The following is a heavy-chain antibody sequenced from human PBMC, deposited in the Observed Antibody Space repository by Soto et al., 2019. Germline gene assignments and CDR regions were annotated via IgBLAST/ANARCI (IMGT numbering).Heavy chain of an antibody. D-gene: IGHD2-15*01. CDR3: VKGYCSSSSCGPPHYYYYMDV. CDR1: GFTFGDYT. CDR2: ISWNSGFS. V-gene: IGHV3-9*01. J-gene: IGHJ6*03. Sequence: EVHLVASGGDLVQPGWSLRLSCAASGFTFGDYTMHWVRQAPGKGLEWVSSISWNSGFSGYADSVKGRFAISRDNAKTSLYLQMDSLRAEDTALYYCVKGYCSSSSCGPPHYYYYMDVWGKGTTVTVSS.